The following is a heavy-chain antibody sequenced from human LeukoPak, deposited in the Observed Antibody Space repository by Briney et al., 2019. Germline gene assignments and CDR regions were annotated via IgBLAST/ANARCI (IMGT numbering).Heavy chain of an antibody. V-gene: IGHV3-23*01. J-gene: IGHJ4*02. CDR3: AKAHPTYFDH. CDR1: GFTFSSSA. CDR2: ISASGGST. Sequence: GGSPRLSCAASGFTFSSSAMSWVRQVPGKGLEWVSGISASGGSTYYADSVKGRFTISRDNSKNTLYLQMNSLRAEDTAVYYCAKAHPTYFDHWGQGTLVTVPS.